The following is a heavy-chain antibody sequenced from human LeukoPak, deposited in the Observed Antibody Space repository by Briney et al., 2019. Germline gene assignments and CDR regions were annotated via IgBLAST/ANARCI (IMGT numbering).Heavy chain of an antibody. J-gene: IGHJ3*02. D-gene: IGHD5-24*01. CDR1: GFAFSSYS. CDR3: ARGGGDGYIGDAFDI. CDR2: ISSSSSYI. V-gene: IGHV3-21*01. Sequence: GSLRLSCAASGFAFSSYSMNWVRQAPGKGLEWVSSISSSSSYIYYADSVKGRFTISRDNPKNSLYLQMNSLRAEDTAVYYCARGGGDGYIGDAFDIWGQGTMVTVSS.